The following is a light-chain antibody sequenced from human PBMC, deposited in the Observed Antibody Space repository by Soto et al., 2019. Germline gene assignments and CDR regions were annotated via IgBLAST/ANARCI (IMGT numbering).Light chain of an antibody. CDR3: GSYAASNTCYFV. CDR2: EVT. J-gene: IGLJ3*02. V-gene: IGLV2-8*01. CDR1: SSDVGGYNY. Sequence: QSALTQTPSASESPGQSVTISCTGTSSDVGGYNYVSWYQQYPGRAPKLMIYEVTKRPSGVPDRFSGCKSGNTASLTVSGLEAEDEADYYCGSYAASNTCYFVVGGGTKLTVL.